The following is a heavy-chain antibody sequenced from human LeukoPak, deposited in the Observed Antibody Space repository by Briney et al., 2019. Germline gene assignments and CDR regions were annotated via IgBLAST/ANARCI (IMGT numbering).Heavy chain of an antibody. V-gene: IGHV3-9*01. D-gene: IGHD3-10*01. CDR2: ISWNSGSI. CDR1: AFSFDDYA. Sequence: GGSLRLSCAASAFSFDDYAMQWVRQAQGKCLEWVSGISWNSGSIGYADSVKGRFTISRDNAKNSLYLQMNSLRAEDTALYYCAKGRYGSGSLYAFDIWGQGSMVTVSS. CDR3: AKGRYGSGSLYAFDI. J-gene: IGHJ3*02.